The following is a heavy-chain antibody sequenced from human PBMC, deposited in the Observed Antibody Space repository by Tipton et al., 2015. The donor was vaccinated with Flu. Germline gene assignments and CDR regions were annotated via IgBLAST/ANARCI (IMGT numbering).Heavy chain of an antibody. CDR3: ARADGASTYPYHYYGMDV. D-gene: IGHD2/OR15-2a*01. J-gene: IGHJ6*02. Sequence: TLSLTCSVSGASISSYYWSWIRQPPGKGLEWIGYTFDRGSTYYNPSLKSRVTISLDTSKNQFSLKMSTVTAADTAIYYCARADGASTYPYHYYGMDVWGQGTTVAVSS. CDR2: TFDRGST. CDR1: GASISSYY. V-gene: IGHV4-59*12.